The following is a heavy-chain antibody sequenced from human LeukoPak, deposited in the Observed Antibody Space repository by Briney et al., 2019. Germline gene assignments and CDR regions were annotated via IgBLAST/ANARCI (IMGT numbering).Heavy chain of an antibody. CDR1: GFTVSSNH. CDR3: AREGRDGYTLTDY. V-gene: IGHV3-53*01. D-gene: IGHD5-24*01. J-gene: IGHJ4*02. Sequence: PGGSLRLSCAASGFTVSSNHMSWVRQAPGKGLEWVSVIYSGGSTYNADSVKGRFSISRDNSKNTLYLQMNSLRAEDTAVYYCAREGRDGYTLTDYWGQGTLVTVSS. CDR2: IYSGGST.